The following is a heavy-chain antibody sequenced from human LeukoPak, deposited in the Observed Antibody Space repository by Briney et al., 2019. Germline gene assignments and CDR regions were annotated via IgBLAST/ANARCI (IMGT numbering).Heavy chain of an antibody. D-gene: IGHD4-23*01. V-gene: IGHV1-69*05. J-gene: IGHJ4*02. Sequence: SVKVSCKASGGTFSSYAISWVRQAPGQGLEWMGRIIPIFGTANYAQKFQGRVTITTDESPSTAYMELSSLRSEDTAVYYCARVADRWEPFDYWGQGTLVTVSS. CDR1: GGTFSSYA. CDR3: ARVADRWEPFDY. CDR2: IIPIFGTA.